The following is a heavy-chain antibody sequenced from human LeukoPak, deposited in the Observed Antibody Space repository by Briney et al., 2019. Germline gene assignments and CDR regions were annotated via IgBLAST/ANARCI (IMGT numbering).Heavy chain of an antibody. D-gene: IGHD5/OR15-5a*01. Sequence: RASVKVSCKTSGYTFTNYRLHWVRQAPGQGLEWKGIINPSGGSSSYAQKFQGRVTMTRDTSTATVYMELSSLRSDDTAVYYCATSGDLVSTGLFDYWGQGTLVTVSS. CDR1: GYTFTNYR. V-gene: IGHV1-46*01. CDR3: ATSGDLVSTGLFDY. CDR2: INPSGGSS. J-gene: IGHJ4*02.